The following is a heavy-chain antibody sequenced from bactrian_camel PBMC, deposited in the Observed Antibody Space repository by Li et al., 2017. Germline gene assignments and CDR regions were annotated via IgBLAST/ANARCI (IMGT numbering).Heavy chain of an antibody. D-gene: IGHD7*01. CDR3: GTGAS. Sequence: VQLVESGGGSVQAEGSLRLSCVASGFTFSTAAMKWFRQAPGKRLEWVSSISGDGLTGYAGSVKGRFTISRDNDKNTVYLSMDNLKTEDSALYYCGTGASRGQGTQVTVS. CDR1: GFTFSTAA. V-gene: IGHV3S10*01. J-gene: IGHJ4*01. CDR2: ISGDGLT.